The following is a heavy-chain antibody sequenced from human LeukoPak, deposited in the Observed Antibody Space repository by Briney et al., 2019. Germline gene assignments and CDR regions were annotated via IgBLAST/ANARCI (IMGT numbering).Heavy chain of an antibody. CDR3: ARQAPPTYCSSSSCYYFDY. J-gene: IGHJ4*02. CDR1: SGSISTYY. V-gene: IGHV4-4*09. CDR2: IYTSGST. Sequence: SETLSLTCSISSGSISTYYWSWIRQPPGKGLEWVGNIYTSGSTNYNPSLKSRVTISVDTSRNQFSLKLGSVTAADTAVYYCARQAPPTYCSSSSCYYFDYWGQGTLVTVSS. D-gene: IGHD2-2*01.